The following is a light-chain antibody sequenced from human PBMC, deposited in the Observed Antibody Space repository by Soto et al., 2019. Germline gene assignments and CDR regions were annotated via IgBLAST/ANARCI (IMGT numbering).Light chain of an antibody. J-gene: IGLJ1*01. Sequence: QSVLTEPPSASGSPGQSVAISCTGTSIDVCGYDYVSWYQQHPGKAPKLMIYDVSKRPSGVPDRFSGSKSGNTASLTVSGLQAEDEADYYWRSYAVSSIVFGNG. V-gene: IGLV2-8*01. CDR2: DVS. CDR3: RSYAVSSIV. CDR1: SIDVCGYDY.